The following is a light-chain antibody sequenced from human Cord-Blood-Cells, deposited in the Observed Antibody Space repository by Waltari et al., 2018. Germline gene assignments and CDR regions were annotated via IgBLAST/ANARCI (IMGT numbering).Light chain of an antibody. Sequence: QSALTQPRSVSGSPVQSVTISCTGTSSDVGGYNYVAWYQQLQGKAPKLMVYDVSTRPSGVPDRFSCSKSGNTASLTISGLQAEDEADYYCCSYAGSYTLFGGGTKLTVL. CDR2: DVS. J-gene: IGLJ2*01. V-gene: IGLV2-11*01. CDR1: SSDVGGYNY. CDR3: CSYAGSYTL.